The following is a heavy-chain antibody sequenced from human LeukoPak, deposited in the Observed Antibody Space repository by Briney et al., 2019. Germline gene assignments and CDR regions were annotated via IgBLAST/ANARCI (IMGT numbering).Heavy chain of an antibody. J-gene: IGHJ4*02. CDR2: TNPDGSDK. CDR1: GFTFSTYW. D-gene: IGHD1-1*01. CDR3: ARDRDGKDY. V-gene: IGHV3-7*03. Sequence: PGGSLRLSCAASGFTFSTYWMSWVRQAPGKGLGWVANTNPDGSDKYYADSLKGRFTISRDNAKNSLYLQMNSLTAEDTDMYYCARDRDGKDYWGQGTLVTVSS.